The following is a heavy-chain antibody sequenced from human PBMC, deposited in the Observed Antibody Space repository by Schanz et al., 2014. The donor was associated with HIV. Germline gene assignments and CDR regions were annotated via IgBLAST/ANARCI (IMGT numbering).Heavy chain of an antibody. CDR3: AKCPTMVRGTGMDV. J-gene: IGHJ6*02. CDR1: GLTFSNHA. D-gene: IGHD3-10*01. Sequence: EVQLLESGGGLVQPGGSLRLSCKVSGLTFSNHAMTWVRQAPGRGLEWLSAISISGTTTYYADSVRGRFTISRDNSKNTLYLQMNSLRAEDTAVYYCAKCPTMVRGTGMDVWGQGTTVTVSS. V-gene: IGHV3-23*01. CDR2: ISISGTTT.